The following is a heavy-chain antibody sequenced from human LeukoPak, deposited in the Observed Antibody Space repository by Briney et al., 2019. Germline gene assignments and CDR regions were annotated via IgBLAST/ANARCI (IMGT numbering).Heavy chain of an antibody. CDR1: GGSISSSSYY. D-gene: IGHD3-22*01. J-gene: IGHJ4*02. CDR3: ARAEYDSSGYYIDY. CDR2: IYYSGST. V-gene: IGHV4-39*07. Sequence: SETLSLTCTVSGGSISSSSYYWGWIRQPPGKGLEWIGSIYYSGSTYYNPSLKSRVTISVDTSKNQFSLKLSSVTAADTAVYYCARAEYDSSGYYIDYWGQGTLVTVSS.